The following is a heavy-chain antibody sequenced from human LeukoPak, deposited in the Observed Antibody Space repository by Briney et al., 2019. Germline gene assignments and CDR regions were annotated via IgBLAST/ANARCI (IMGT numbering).Heavy chain of an antibody. J-gene: IGHJ4*02. D-gene: IGHD4-17*01. V-gene: IGHV1-46*01. CDR1: GYTFTSYY. CDR3: ARAGYGDYGIDY. Sequence: ASVKVSCKASGYTFTSYYMHWVRQAPGQGLEWVGIINPSGGSTSYAQKFQGRVTMTRDTSTSTVYMELSSLRSEDTAVYHCARAGYGDYGIDYWGQGTLVTVSS. CDR2: INPSGGST.